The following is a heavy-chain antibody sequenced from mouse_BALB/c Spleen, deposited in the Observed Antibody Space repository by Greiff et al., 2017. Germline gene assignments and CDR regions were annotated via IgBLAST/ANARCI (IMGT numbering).Heavy chain of an antibody. V-gene: IGHV5-6-5*01. CDR1: GFTFSSYA. CDR3: ARGRYGNYEGAMDY. CDR2: ISSGGST. Sequence: EVKLVESGGGLVKPGGSLKLSCAASGFTFSSYAVSWVRQTPEKRLEWVASISSGGSTYYPDSVKGRFTISRDNARNILYLQMSSLRSEDTAMYYCARGRYGNYEGAMDYWGQGTSVTVSS. J-gene: IGHJ4*01. D-gene: IGHD2-10*02.